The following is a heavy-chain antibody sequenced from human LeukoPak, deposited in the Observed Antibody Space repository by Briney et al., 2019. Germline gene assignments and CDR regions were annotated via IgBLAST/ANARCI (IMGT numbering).Heavy chain of an antibody. V-gene: IGHV3-33*01. CDR2: IWYDGSNK. CDR1: GFTFSSYG. CDR3: ARRGYDFWSGYFNWFDP. J-gene: IGHJ5*02. Sequence: GGSLRLSCAASGFTFSSYGMHWVRQAPGKGLEWVAVIWYDGSNKYYADSVKGRFTISRDNSKNTLYLQMNSLRAEDTAVYYCARRGYDFWSGYFNWFDPWGQGTLVTVSS. D-gene: IGHD3-3*01.